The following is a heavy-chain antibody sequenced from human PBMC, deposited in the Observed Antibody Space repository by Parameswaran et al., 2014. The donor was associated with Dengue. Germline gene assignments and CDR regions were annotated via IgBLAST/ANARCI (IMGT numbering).Heavy chain of an antibody. CDR3: ARAGVDYESSGVLDS. Sequence: WVRQAPGQGLEWLGEIIPLFGTARYAQKFQGRVTITADESTSTAYMELSSLGSEDTAMFYCARAGVDYESSGVLDSWGQGTLVTVSS. J-gene: IGHJ4*02. D-gene: IGHD3-22*01. V-gene: IGHV1-69*01. CDR2: IIPLFGTA.